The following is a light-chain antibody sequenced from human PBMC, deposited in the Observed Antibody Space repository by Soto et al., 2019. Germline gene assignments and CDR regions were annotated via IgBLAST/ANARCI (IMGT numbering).Light chain of an antibody. CDR3: SSYTSSSTYV. J-gene: IGLJ1*01. Sequence: QSALTQPASVSGSPGQSITISCTGTISVVGGYNYVSWYQQHPGKAPKLMIYDVSNRPSGVSNRFSGSKSGNTASLTISGLQAEDEADYYCSSYTSSSTYVFGTGTKVTV. CDR1: ISVVGGYNY. V-gene: IGLV2-14*03. CDR2: DVS.